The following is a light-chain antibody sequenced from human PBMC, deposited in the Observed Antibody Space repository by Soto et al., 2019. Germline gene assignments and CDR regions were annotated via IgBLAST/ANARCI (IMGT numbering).Light chain of an antibody. J-gene: IGKJ1*01. V-gene: IGKV3-11*01. Sequence: EVVLTQSPATLSSSPGERATLSCRASQNISSYLAWYQQKPGQAPSLLIYDASIMATCIPARFSGSGSGTDFTLTIISLEPEDVAVYYCQQRSDWPPWTFGQGTKVEIK. CDR2: DAS. CDR3: QQRSDWPPWT. CDR1: QNISSY.